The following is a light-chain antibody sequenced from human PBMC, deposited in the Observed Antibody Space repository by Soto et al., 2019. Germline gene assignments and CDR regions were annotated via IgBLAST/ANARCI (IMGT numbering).Light chain of an antibody. CDR3: QQRSDWPPIT. Sequence: EIVLTQSPDTLSLSPGERATLSCRASQNIRTYLVWYQQKPGQAPRLLIYDASNRATGIPARFSGSGSGTDFTLTISSLEPEDFAVYYCQQRSDWPPITFGQGIRLEI. J-gene: IGKJ5*01. CDR2: DAS. CDR1: QNIRTY. V-gene: IGKV3-11*01.